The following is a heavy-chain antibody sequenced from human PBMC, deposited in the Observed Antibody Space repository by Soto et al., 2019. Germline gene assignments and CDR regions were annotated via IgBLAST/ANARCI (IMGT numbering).Heavy chain of an antibody. D-gene: IGHD3-22*01. CDR2: IIPIFGTA. Sequence: QVQLVQSGAEVKKPGASVKVSCKASGYTFTSYGISWVRQAPGQGLEWMGGIIPIFGTANYAQKFQGRVTITADEPTSTAYMELSSLRSEDTAVYYCARGGGRDYYDSSGSKGVDYWGQGTLVTVSS. J-gene: IGHJ4*02. CDR1: GYTFTSYG. V-gene: IGHV1-69*13. CDR3: ARGGGRDYYDSSGSKGVDY.